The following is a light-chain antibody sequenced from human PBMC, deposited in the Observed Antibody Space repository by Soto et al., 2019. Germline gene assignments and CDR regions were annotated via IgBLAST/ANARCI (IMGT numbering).Light chain of an antibody. V-gene: IGLV1-44*01. CDR2: GNN. CDR3: AAWDDSLNGYV. Sequence: QSVLTQPPSASGTPGQRVTIPCSGSSSNIGSNTVSWYQQLPGTAPKLLIYGNNQRPSGVPDRFSGSKSGTSASLAISGLQSEDEADYYCAAWDDSLNGYVFGAGTKVTVL. CDR1: SSNIGSNT. J-gene: IGLJ1*01.